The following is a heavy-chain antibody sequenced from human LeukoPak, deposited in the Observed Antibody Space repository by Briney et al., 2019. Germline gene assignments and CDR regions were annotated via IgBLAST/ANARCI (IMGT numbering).Heavy chain of an antibody. Sequence: GGSLRLSCGTSGFTFSDSWMSWFRQAPGQGLEWVASIKADGSDKYYLDSVRGRFTISRENAEDSVYLQLDDLRAEDTAVFYCARHLLRGQNFDYWGQGTLVTVSS. CDR2: IKADGSDK. CDR1: GFTFSDSW. J-gene: IGHJ4*02. V-gene: IGHV3-7*01. CDR3: ARHLLRGQNFDY.